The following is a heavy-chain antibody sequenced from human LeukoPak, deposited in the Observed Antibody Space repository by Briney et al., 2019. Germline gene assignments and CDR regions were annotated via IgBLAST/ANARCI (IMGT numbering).Heavy chain of an antibody. D-gene: IGHD2-15*01. V-gene: IGHV1-24*01. CDR2: FDPEDGET. CDR3: ARGGGYCSGGSCHNWFDP. CDR1: GYTLTELS. J-gene: IGHJ5*02. Sequence: ASVKVSCKVSGYTLTELSMHWVRQAPGKGLEWMGGFDPEDGETIYAQKFQGRVTMTEDTSTDTAYMELSSLRSEDMAVYYCARGGGYCSGGSCHNWFDPWGQGTLVTVSS.